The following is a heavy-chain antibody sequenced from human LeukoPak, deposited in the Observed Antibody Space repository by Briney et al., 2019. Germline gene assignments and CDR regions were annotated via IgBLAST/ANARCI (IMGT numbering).Heavy chain of an antibody. Sequence: GESLKISCKGSGYRFTSYWITWVRQMPGKGLEWMGRIDPSDSYTNYSPSFQGHVTISVDKSSSTAYLQWSSLKASDTAMYYCARHSGGYDLDYWGQGTLVTVPS. CDR3: ARHSGGYDLDY. J-gene: IGHJ4*02. CDR1: GYRFTSYW. V-gene: IGHV5-10-1*01. CDR2: IDPSDSYT. D-gene: IGHD5-12*01.